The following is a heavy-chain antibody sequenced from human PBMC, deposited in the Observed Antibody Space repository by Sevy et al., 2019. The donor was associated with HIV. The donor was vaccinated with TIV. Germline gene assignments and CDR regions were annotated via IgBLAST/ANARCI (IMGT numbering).Heavy chain of an antibody. CDR2: INHSGST. CDR3: ARAYRGGYCSGGSCPLEGGFPFDY. V-gene: IGHV4-34*01. CDR1: GGSFSGYY. Sequence: SESLSLTCAVYGGSFSGYYWNWIRQPPGKGLEWIGEINHSGSTNYNPSLKSRVTISVDTSKNQFSLKLSSVTAADTAVYYCARAYRGGYCSGGSCPLEGGFPFDYWGQGTLVTVSS. D-gene: IGHD2-15*01. J-gene: IGHJ4*02.